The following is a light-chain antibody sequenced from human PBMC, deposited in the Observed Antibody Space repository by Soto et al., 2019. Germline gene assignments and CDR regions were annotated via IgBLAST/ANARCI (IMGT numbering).Light chain of an antibody. CDR1: QSVSRSD. Sequence: EIVLTQSPGTVSLSPGERATLSCRASQSVSRSDLAWYQHKPGQSPRLLIYGTSSRATGISDRFSGSGSGTGFTLTISRLEPEDSAVYYCQQYGNSPTFGGGTKVEIK. J-gene: IGKJ4*01. CDR2: GTS. CDR3: QQYGNSPT. V-gene: IGKV3-20*01.